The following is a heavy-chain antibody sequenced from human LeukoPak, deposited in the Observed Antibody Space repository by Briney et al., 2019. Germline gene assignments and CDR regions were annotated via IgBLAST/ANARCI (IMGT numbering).Heavy chain of an antibody. D-gene: IGHD6-13*01. CDR3: ASSSSSWFDAFDI. CDR1: GGTFSSYA. CDR2: IIPILGIA. Sequence: SVHFSCPASGGTFSSYAISWVRQAPGQGLEWRGRIIPILGIANYAQKFQGRVTITADKSTSTAYMELSSLRSEDTAVYYCASSSSSWFDAFDIWGQGTMVTVSS. V-gene: IGHV1-69*04. J-gene: IGHJ3*02.